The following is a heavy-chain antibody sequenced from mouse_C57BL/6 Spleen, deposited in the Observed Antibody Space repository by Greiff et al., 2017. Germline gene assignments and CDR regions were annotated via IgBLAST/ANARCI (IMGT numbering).Heavy chain of an antibody. CDR3: ARMNYLYAMDY. J-gene: IGHJ4*01. CDR1: GYSITSGYD. Sequence: EVKLVESGPGMVKPSQSLSLTCTVTGYSITSGYDWHWIRHFPGNKLEWMGYISYSGSTNYNPSLKSRISITHDTSKNHFFLKLNSVTTEDTATYYCARMNYLYAMDYWGQGTSVTVSS. D-gene: IGHD5-5*01. V-gene: IGHV3-1*01. CDR2: ISYSGST.